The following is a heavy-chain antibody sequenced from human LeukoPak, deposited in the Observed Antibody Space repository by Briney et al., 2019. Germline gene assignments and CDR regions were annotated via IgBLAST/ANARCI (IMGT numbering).Heavy chain of an antibody. V-gene: IGHV4-31*03. D-gene: IGHD5-12*01. CDR3: ARAIVAWFDP. Sequence: SETLSLTCTVSGGSISSGGYYWSWIRQHPGKGLEWIGYIYYSGSTYYNPSLRSRVTISVDTSKNQFSLKLSSVTAADTAVYYCARAIVAWFDPWGQGTLVTVSS. CDR2: IYYSGST. CDR1: GGSISSGGYY. J-gene: IGHJ5*02.